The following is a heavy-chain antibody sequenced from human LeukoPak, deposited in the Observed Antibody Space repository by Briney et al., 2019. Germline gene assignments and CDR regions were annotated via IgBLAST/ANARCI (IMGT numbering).Heavy chain of an antibody. CDR2: IHHDGRI. CDR3: ASVGYGDYV. Sequence: ASETLSLTCDVSGGSIDSTNWWNWVRQPPGKGLEWIGEIHHDGRINYNPSLKSRVTLSVDTSKNQFSLKLSSVTAADTAVYYCASVGYGDYVWGQGTLVTVSS. J-gene: IGHJ4*02. D-gene: IGHD4-17*01. V-gene: IGHV4/OR15-8*01. CDR1: GGSIDSTNW.